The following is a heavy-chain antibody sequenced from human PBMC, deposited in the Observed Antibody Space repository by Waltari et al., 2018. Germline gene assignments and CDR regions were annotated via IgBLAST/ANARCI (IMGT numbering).Heavy chain of an antibody. CDR2: INTDGSTT. J-gene: IGHJ1*01. V-gene: IGHV3-74*01. CDR3: VIGAQHVSNWYASEYFQH. Sequence: EVQLVESGGGLVQPGGSLRLSCAASGFAFSSYWMPWVSQAPGKGLVWVSDINTDGSTTNYADSVKGRFTISRDNAKNTLYLQMDSLRAEETAVYYCVIGAQHVSNWYASEYFQHWGQGTLVTVSS. D-gene: IGHD6-13*01. CDR1: GFAFSSYW.